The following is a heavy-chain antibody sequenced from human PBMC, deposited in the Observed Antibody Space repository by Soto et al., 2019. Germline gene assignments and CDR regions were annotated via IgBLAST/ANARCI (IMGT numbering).Heavy chain of an antibody. CDR1: GGSISSSSYY. V-gene: IGHV4-39*01. CDR3: ARLPAHGEDLDY. Sequence: SETLSLTCTVSGGSISSSSYYWGWIRQPPGKGLEWIGSIYYSGSTYYNPSLKSRVTISVDTSKNQFSLKLSSVTAADTAVYYCARLPAHGEDLDYWGQGALVTVSS. J-gene: IGHJ4*02. D-gene: IGHD4-17*01. CDR2: IYYSGST.